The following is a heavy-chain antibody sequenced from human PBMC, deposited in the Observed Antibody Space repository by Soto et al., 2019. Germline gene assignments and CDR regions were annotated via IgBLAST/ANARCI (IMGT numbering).Heavy chain of an antibody. CDR2: ISGGDGTT. CDR3: SCSSGTYYKSFMY. V-gene: IGHV3-23*01. J-gene: IGHJ4*02. CDR1: GLTFSSYV. Sequence: GGSLRLSCAASGLTFSSYVMRWVRQAPGKGLEWVSSISGGDGTTYYADSVKGRFTVSRDISKNTLHLQMDSLRAEDTAVYYCSCSSGTYYKSFMYWGQGTPVTVSS. D-gene: IGHD3-10*01.